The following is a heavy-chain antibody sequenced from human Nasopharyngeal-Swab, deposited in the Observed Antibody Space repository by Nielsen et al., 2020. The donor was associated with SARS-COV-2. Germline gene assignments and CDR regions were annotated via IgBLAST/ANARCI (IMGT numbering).Heavy chain of an antibody. D-gene: IGHD3-9*01. CDR3: ASSRTGYPYYFEY. Sequence: GGSLRLSCAASGFTFSSYSMNWVRQPPGKGLEWVSSIRSRNGFIYFADSVQGRFTISRNNAKNSVYLEMNSLRAEETAIYYCASSRTGYPYYFEYWGQGTLVTVSS. CDR1: GFTFSSYS. CDR2: IRSRNGFI. V-gene: IGHV3-21*06. J-gene: IGHJ4*02.